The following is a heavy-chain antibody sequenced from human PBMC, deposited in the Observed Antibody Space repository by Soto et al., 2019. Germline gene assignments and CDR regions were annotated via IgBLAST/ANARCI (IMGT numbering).Heavy chain of an antibody. CDR3: ARTVVIRGVIIREFDY. CDR2: IYYSGST. V-gene: IGHV4-39*07. Sequence: SETLSLTCTVSGGSISSSSYYWGWIRQPPGKGLEWIGSIYYSGSTYYNPSLKSRVTISVDTSKNQFSLKLSSVTAADTAVYYCARTVVIRGVIIREFDYWGQGNLVT. CDR1: GGSISSSSYY. D-gene: IGHD3-10*01. J-gene: IGHJ4*02.